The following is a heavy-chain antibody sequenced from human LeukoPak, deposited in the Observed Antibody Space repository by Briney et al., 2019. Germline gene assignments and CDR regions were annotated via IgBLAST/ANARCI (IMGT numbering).Heavy chain of an antibody. CDR3: ATGGYGDYTT. CDR1: GFTFSSYA. Sequence: GGSLRLSCAASGFTFSSYAMHWVRQAPGKGLEWVAVISYDGSNKYYADSVKGRFTISRDNAKNSLYLQMNSLRAEDTAVYYCATGGYGDYTTWGQGTLVTVSS. J-gene: IGHJ5*02. D-gene: IGHD4-17*01. V-gene: IGHV3-30*04. CDR2: ISYDGSNK.